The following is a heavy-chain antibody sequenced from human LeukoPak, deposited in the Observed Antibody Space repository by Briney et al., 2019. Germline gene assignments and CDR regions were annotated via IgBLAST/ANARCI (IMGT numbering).Heavy chain of an antibody. CDR3: TRGASGYGNFDY. Sequence: GGSLRLSCAAPGFSVGGYWMHWVRQGPGMGLVWVSRINSDGSSISYADSVKGRFSISRDNAKNTLYLQMNSLRAEDTAVYYCTRGASGYGNFDYWGQGTLVIVSS. D-gene: IGHD5-12*01. CDR2: INSDGSSI. V-gene: IGHV3-74*01. J-gene: IGHJ4*02. CDR1: GFSVGGYW.